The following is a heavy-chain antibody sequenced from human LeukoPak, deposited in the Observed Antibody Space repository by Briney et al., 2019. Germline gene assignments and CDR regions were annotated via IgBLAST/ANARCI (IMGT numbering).Heavy chain of an antibody. Sequence: LEWIGYIYYSGSTNYNPSLKSRVTISVDTSKNQFSLKLSSVTAADTAVYYCARSGYSNFDYWGQGTLVTVSS. CDR2: IYYSGST. D-gene: IGHD3-3*01. CDR3: ARSGYSNFDY. J-gene: IGHJ4*02. V-gene: IGHV4-59*01.